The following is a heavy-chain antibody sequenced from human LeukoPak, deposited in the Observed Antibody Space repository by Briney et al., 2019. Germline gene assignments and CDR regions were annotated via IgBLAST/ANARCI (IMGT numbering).Heavy chain of an antibody. CDR1: GFTFSSYG. J-gene: IGHJ4*02. CDR3: AKDGAVVVAAGLDY. Sequence: GRSLRLSCAASGFTFSSYGMHWDRQAPGKGLEWVAVISYDGSNKYYADSVKGRFTISRDNSKNTLYLQMNSLRAEDTAVYYCAKDGAVVVAAGLDYWGQGTLVTVSS. V-gene: IGHV3-30*18. D-gene: IGHD2-15*01. CDR2: ISYDGSNK.